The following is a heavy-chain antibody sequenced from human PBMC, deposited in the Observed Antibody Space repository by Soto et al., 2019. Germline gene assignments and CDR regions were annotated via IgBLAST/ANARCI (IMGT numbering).Heavy chain of an antibody. J-gene: IGHJ6*03. D-gene: IGHD2-15*01. CDR1: GFTFSSYS. V-gene: IGHV3-21*01. CDR2: ISSSSSYI. CDR3: ARPSVIGYCSGGSCYSAGPIYYYYYMDV. Sequence: EVQLVESGGGLVKPGGSLRLSCAASGFTFSSYSMNLVRQAPGKGLEWVSSISSSSSYIYYADSVKGRFTISRDNSKNSLYLQMNCLRAEDTAVYYCARPSVIGYCSGGSCYSAGPIYYYYYMDVWGKGTTVTVSS.